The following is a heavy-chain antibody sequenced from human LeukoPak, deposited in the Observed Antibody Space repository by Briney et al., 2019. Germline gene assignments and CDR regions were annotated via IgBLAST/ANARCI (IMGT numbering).Heavy chain of an antibody. CDR1: GGSISSSSYY. Sequence: SETLSLTCTVSGGSISSSSYYWGWIRQPPGTGLKWIGSIYYSGSTYYNPSLKSRVTISVDTSKDQFSLKLSSVTAADTAVYYCARVLEMATNEAPSDAFDIWGQGTMVTVSS. J-gene: IGHJ3*02. V-gene: IGHV4-39*07. D-gene: IGHD5-24*01. CDR2: IYYSGST. CDR3: ARVLEMATNEAPSDAFDI.